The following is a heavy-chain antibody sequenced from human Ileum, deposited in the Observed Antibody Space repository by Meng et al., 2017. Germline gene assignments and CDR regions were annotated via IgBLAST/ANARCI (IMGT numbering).Heavy chain of an antibody. CDR2: IKYDGSIT. J-gene: IGHJ3*02. Sequence: EVQLVESGGGLVQPGGSLRLSCAASGFTFSSYWIHWFRQAPGKGLVWVSHIKYDGSITNYADSVKGRFTISRDNAKNMLYLQMNSLRAEDTAVYYCARRWNDGLDIWGQGTVVTVSS. CDR1: GFTFSSYW. D-gene: IGHD5-24*01. V-gene: IGHV3-74*01. CDR3: ARRWNDGLDI.